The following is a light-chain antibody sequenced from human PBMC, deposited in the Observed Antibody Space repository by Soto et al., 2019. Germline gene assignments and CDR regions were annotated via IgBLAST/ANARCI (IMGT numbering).Light chain of an antibody. J-gene: IGKJ1*01. CDR3: LQHYNYPWT. Sequence: AIPMTQSPSFLSASVGDSLIITCRASQGIRNDLDWYQQKPGKAPKLLIYVASNLQSGVPSRFSGSGSDTEFTLTIDSLQPEDFATYYCLQHYNYPWTFGQGTKVEI. CDR2: VAS. V-gene: IGKV1-6*01. CDR1: QGIRND.